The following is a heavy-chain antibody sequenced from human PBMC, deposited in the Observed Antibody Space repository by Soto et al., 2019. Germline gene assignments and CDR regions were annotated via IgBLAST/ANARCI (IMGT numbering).Heavy chain of an antibody. CDR2: IYYSGST. CDR3: AGDRGDDYSNNNWFDP. Sequence: KTSETLSLTCTVSGGSISSGGYYWSWIRQHPGKGLEWIGYIYYSGSTYYNPSLKSRVTISVDTSKNQFSLKLSSVTAADTAVYYCAGDRGDDYSNNNWFDPWGQGTLVTVSS. V-gene: IGHV4-31*03. J-gene: IGHJ5*02. CDR1: GGSISSGGYY. D-gene: IGHD4-4*01.